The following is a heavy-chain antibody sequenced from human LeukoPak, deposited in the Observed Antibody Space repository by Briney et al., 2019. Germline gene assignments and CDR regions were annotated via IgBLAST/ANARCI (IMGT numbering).Heavy chain of an antibody. CDR1: GFTFSNFW. Sequence: GGSLRLSCAASGFTFSNFWMHWVRQTPGKGLVWVSRINSDASVTTYADSVKGRFTISRDNAKNTLYLQMNSLRAEDTAVYYCARVTAVAGTSVGVDAWGQGILVTVS. V-gene: IGHV3-74*01. D-gene: IGHD6-19*01. CDR2: INSDASVT. J-gene: IGHJ4*02. CDR3: ARVTAVAGTSVGVDA.